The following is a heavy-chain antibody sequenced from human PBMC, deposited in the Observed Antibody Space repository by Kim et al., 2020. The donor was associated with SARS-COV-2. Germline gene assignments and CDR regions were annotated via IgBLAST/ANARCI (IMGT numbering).Heavy chain of an antibody. CDR3: ATGGVRIAAAGTLYYYGMDV. CDR1: GYTFTSYA. D-gene: IGHD6-13*01. V-gene: IGHV7-4-1*02. J-gene: IGHJ6*02. CDR2: INTNTGNP. Sequence: ASVKVSCKASGYTFTSYAMNWVRQAPGQGLEWMGWINTNTGNPTYAQGFTGRFVFSLDTSVSTAYLQISSLKAEDTAVYYCATGGVRIAAAGTLYYYGMDVWGQGTTVTVSS.